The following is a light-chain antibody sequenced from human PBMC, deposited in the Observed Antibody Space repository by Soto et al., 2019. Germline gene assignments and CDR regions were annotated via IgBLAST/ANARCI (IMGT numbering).Light chain of an antibody. CDR1: QSVSSY. Sequence: EIVLTQSPATLSLSPGERATLSCRASQSVSSYLAWCQQKPGQAPRLLIYDASNRATGIPARFSGSGSGTDFTLTISSLEPEDFAVYYCQQRSNWQTFGQGTKVEIK. CDR3: QQRSNWQT. CDR2: DAS. V-gene: IGKV3-11*01. J-gene: IGKJ1*01.